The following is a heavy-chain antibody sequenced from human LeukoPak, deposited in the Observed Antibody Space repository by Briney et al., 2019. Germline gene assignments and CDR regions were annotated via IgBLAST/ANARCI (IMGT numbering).Heavy chain of an antibody. D-gene: IGHD3-3*01. V-gene: IGHV4-4*02. J-gene: IGHJ4*02. CDR1: GGSITTTNW. Sequence: SGTLSLTCGVSGGSITTTNWWTWARQPPGKGLEWIGAVHLDGRTNYNPSLESRLTISVDLSENHISLRLTSVTAADTAVYYCAREGGFYRPLDYSGQGTLVTVSS. CDR2: VHLDGRT. CDR3: AREGGFYRPLDY.